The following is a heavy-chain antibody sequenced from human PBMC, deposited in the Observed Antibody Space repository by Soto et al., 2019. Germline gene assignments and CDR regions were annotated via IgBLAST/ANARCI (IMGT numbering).Heavy chain of an antibody. J-gene: IGHJ6*02. CDR3: AREGVAPYYYYGMDI. V-gene: IGHV1-18*01. CDR1: GYTFTRSG. D-gene: IGHD5-12*01. Sequence: QVQLEQSGAEVKKPGASVKVSCKASGYTFTRSGISWARQAPGQGPEWMGWISSYNGDTNYAQTFQGRVTMTTDTSTSSAYMELRSLRSDDTAVYYCAREGVAPYYYYGMDIWGQGTRVTVSS. CDR2: ISSYNGDT.